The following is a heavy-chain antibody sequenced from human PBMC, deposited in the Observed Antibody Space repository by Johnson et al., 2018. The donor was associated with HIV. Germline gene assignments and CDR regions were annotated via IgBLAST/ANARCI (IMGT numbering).Heavy chain of an antibody. CDR3: ARLFYYEAFDI. J-gene: IGHJ3*02. D-gene: IGHD3-10*01. Sequence: VHLVESGGGLIQPGGSLRLSCAASGFTFSSNYMTWVRQAPGKGLEWVSVIYSGRSTYYADSVKGRFTISRDNSKNTLFLQMNSLRAEDTAVYYCARLFYYEAFDIWGQGTMVTVSS. CDR1: GFTFSSNY. CDR2: IYSGRST. V-gene: IGHV3-53*01.